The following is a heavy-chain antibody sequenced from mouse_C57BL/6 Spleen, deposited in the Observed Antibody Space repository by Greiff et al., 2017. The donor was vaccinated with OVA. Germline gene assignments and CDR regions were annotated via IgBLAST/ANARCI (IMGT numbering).Heavy chain of an antibody. CDR2: IDPSDSYT. D-gene: IGHD4-1*01. CDR3: ASGLGRDYYAMDY. V-gene: IGHV1-59*01. J-gene: IGHJ4*01. Sequence: QVQLQQPGAELVRPGTSVKLSCTASGYTFTSYWMHWVKQRPGQGLEWIGEIDPSDSYTNYNQKFKGKATLTVDTSSSTAYMQLSSLTSEDSAVYNCASGLGRDYYAMDYWGKGTSVTVSS. CDR1: GYTFTSYW.